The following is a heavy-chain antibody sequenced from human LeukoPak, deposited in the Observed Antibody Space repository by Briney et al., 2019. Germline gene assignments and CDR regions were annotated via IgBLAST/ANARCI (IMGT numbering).Heavy chain of an antibody. CDR2: TRNKANSYTT. CDR1: GFTFSDHY. CDR3: ARSRSGSYPYFDY. Sequence: GGSLRLSCAASGFTFSDHYMDWVRQAPGKGLEWVGRTRNKANSYTTEYAASVKGRFTISRDDSKNSLYLQMNSLKTEDTAVYYRARSRSGSYPYFDYWGQGTLVTVSS. D-gene: IGHD1-26*01. J-gene: IGHJ4*02. V-gene: IGHV3-72*01.